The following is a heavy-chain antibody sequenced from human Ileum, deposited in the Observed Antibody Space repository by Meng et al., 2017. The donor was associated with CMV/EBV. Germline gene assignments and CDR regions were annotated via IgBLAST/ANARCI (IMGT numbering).Heavy chain of an antibody. J-gene: IGHJ5*02. CDR3: ARSNDYITIFGAVAGDP. V-gene: IGHV4-34*01. CDR1: GGSFSGYY. CDR2: INHSGST. D-gene: IGHD3-3*01. Sequence: GGSFSGYYWSWIRQPPGKGLEWIGEINHSGSTNYNPSLKSRVTISVDTSKNQFSLKLSSVTAADTAVYYCARSNDYITIFGAVAGDPWGQGTLVTVSS.